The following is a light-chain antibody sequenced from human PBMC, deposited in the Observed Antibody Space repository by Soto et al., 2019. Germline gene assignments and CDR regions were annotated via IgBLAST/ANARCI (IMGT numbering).Light chain of an antibody. CDR1: SSDVGGYNF. CDR2: DGS. CDR3: CSYAGSYTCL. Sequence: QSALTQPRSVSGSPGQSVTISCTGTSSDVGGYNFVSWYQQHPGKAPKLMIYDGSMRPSGVPDRFSGSKSGNTACLTISGLQAEDEADDYCCSYAGSYTCLFGGGTKLTVL. J-gene: IGLJ2*01. V-gene: IGLV2-11*01.